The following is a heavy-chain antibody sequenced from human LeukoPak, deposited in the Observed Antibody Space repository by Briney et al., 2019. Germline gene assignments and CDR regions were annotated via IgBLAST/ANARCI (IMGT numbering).Heavy chain of an antibody. CDR1: GGSISSSSSY. D-gene: IGHD5-24*01. CDR2: IYYSGSS. V-gene: IGHV4-39*01. Sequence: PSETLSLTCSVSGGSISSSSSYWGWIRQPPGKGLEWVGSIYYSGSSFDNPALKSRVTISVDTSKNQFSLKLSSVTAADTAVYYCARHRSGWLQSSFDYWGQGTLVTVSS. CDR3: ARHRSGWLQSSFDY. J-gene: IGHJ4*02.